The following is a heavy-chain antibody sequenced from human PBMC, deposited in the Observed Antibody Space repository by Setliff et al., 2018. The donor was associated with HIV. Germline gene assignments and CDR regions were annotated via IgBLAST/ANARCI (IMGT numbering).Heavy chain of an antibody. J-gene: IGHJ5*02. CDR1: GSSISSNYY. CDR2: IDASANT. V-gene: IGHV4-38-2*02. Sequence: TLSLTCTVSGSSISSNYYWAWVRQAPGKGQEWIGCIDASANTYYIPSLKSRATISIDTSKNQLSLKLRSVTAADTAVYYCARIGSGWSVGWFDPWGQGTPVTVSS. CDR3: ARIGSGWSVGWFDP. D-gene: IGHD6-13*01.